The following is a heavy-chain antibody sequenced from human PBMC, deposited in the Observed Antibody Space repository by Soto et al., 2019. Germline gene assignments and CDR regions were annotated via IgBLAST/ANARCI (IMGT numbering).Heavy chain of an antibody. Sequence: QVQLQQWGAGLLKPSETLSLTCAVYGGSFSGYYWSWIRQPPGKGLEWIGEINHSGSTNNNPSPKSRVTISVDTSKNQFSLRLSSVAAADTAVYYCASLLAWAAVPWGQRTLVTVSS. CDR1: GGSFSGYY. D-gene: IGHD3-3*02. J-gene: IGHJ5*02. CDR2: INHSGST. V-gene: IGHV4-34*01. CDR3: ASLLAWAAVP.